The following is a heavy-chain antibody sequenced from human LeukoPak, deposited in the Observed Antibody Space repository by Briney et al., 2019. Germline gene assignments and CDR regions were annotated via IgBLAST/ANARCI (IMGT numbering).Heavy chain of an antibody. D-gene: IGHD1-26*01. CDR2: INFSGST. CDR3: TRGGSADPFEH. V-gene: IGHV4-59*08. Sequence: SETLSLTCTISSGSIGSFYWSWIRQPLGKGLEWIGYINFSGSTKSNSALESRVTISMDTSKNQFSLKLNSVTAADTAVYYCTRGGSADPFEHWGQGTLVTVSS. CDR1: SGSIGSFY. J-gene: IGHJ4*02.